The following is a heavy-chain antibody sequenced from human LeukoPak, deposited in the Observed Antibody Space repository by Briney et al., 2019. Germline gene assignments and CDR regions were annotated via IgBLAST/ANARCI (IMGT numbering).Heavy chain of an antibody. CDR2: ITGSGGST. D-gene: IGHD3-16*02. CDR3: AKWSDRYSGSDD. Sequence: HPGGSLRLSCVASVFTFSNYAMIWGRQAPGKGLEWVSAITGSGGSTYYADSVKGRFTISRDNSKNTLYLQMNSLRAEDTAVYYCAKWSDRYSGSDDRGQGTLVTLSS. V-gene: IGHV3-23*01. CDR1: VFTFSNYA. J-gene: IGHJ4*02.